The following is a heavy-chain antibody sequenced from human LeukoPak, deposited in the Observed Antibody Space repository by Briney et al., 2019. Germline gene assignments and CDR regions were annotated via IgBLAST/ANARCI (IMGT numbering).Heavy chain of an antibody. D-gene: IGHD2-2*01. V-gene: IGHV4-34*01. CDR3: VRGHQSPSTYYFDY. CDR2: INHSGST. Sequence: SETLSLTCAVYGGSFSGYYWSWIRQPPGKGLEWIGEINHSGSTNYNPSLKSRVTISVDTSKNQFSLKLSSVTAADTAVYYCVRGHQSPSTYYFDYWGQGTLVTVSS. CDR1: GGSFSGYY. J-gene: IGHJ4*02.